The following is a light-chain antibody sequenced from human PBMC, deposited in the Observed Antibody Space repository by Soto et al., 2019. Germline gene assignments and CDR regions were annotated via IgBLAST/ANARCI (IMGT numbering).Light chain of an antibody. CDR3: QQYNNWPSWT. CDR1: QSVSSN. CDR2: GAS. V-gene: IGKV3-15*01. Sequence: EIVMTQSPATLSVSPGERATLSCRASQSVSSNLAWYQQKPGQAPRLLIYGASTRATGIPARFSGSGSGTEFTLTISCLQSEDFAFYYCQQYNNWPSWTFCQGTKVEIK. J-gene: IGKJ1*01.